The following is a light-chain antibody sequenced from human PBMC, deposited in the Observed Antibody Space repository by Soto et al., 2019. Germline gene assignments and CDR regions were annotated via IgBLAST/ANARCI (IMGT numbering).Light chain of an antibody. CDR3: QQYNRYWT. V-gene: IGKV1-5*03. J-gene: IGKJ1*01. CDR1: QSISIW. CDR2: TAS. Sequence: DLQMTLSPSTLSASVGDRVTITCRASQSISIWLAWYQQKPGKAPKLLIYTASSLESGVPSRFSGSGSGTEFTLTISSLQPDDFATYYCQQYNRYWTFGQGTKVEIK.